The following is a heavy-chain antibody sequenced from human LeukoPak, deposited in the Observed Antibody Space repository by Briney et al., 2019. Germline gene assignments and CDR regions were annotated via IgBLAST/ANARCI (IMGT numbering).Heavy chain of an antibody. CDR3: ARGRPYGDYFDY. V-gene: IGHV4-61*02. CDR1: GDSISRNIYY. Sequence: SETLSLTCTVSGDSISRNIYYWCWIRQSAGKGLEWIGRLNPNGTTSSNPSLKSRLTMSLDPSENKFSLKLSSVTPADTALYYCARGRPYGDYFDYWGQGSLVTVSS. J-gene: IGHJ4*02. CDR2: LNPNGTT. D-gene: IGHD4-17*01.